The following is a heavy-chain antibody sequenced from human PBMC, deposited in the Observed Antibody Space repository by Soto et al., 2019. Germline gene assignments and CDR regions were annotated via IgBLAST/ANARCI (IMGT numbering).Heavy chain of an antibody. D-gene: IGHD1-26*01. CDR1: GYTFTVYY. V-gene: IGHV1-2*02. CDR3: ARDLEKGGGSAGFDY. Sequence: SVKVSCKASGYTFTVYYMHWVRQAPGQGLEWMGWINPKSGGTMYPQKFQGRVTMTWDTSISTAYMALTRLRSDDTAVYYCARDLEKGGGSAGFDYWGQGTLVTVSS. J-gene: IGHJ4*02. CDR2: INPKSGGT.